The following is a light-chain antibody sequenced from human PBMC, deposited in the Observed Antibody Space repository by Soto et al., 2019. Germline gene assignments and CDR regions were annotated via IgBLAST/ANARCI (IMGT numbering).Light chain of an antibody. V-gene: IGKV1-5*03. CDR1: QSISSW. Sequence: DIHMTQSPSTLSASVGDRVTITCRASQSISSWLAWYQRKPGKAPKLLIYKASSLESGVPSRFSGSGSGTEFTLTISSLQPDDFATYYCQQYNSYLWTFGQGTKV. J-gene: IGKJ1*01. CDR2: KAS. CDR3: QQYNSYLWT.